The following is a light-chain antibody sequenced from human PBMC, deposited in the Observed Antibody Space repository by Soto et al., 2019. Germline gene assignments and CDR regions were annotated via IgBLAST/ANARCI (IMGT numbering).Light chain of an antibody. CDR3: QQYKSWFA. V-gene: IGKV3-15*01. CDR2: DAS. J-gene: IGKJ2*01. Sequence: IVMTQSPAILSVSPGERATLSCRASQSINNNLAWYQQKPGQAPRLLIYDASTGATDIPARFSGSGSGTEFTLTISSLQSEDSAVYYCQQYKSWFAFGQGTKLEIK. CDR1: QSINNN.